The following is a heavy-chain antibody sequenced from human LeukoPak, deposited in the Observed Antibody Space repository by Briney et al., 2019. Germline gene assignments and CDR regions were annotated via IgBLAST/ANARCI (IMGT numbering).Heavy chain of an antibody. V-gene: IGHV4-61*02. Sequence: SQTLSLTGTVSGDSISSGDYYGSWIRQPAGKGLEWIGRISSSGSTNYNPSLKTRVTISVDTAKNQFSLKLSSVTAADPAVYFCARGPYSYDSSGAFDIWGQGTMVTVSS. CDR1: GDSISSGDYY. CDR3: ARGPYSYDSSGAFDI. D-gene: IGHD3-22*01. J-gene: IGHJ3*02. CDR2: ISSSGST.